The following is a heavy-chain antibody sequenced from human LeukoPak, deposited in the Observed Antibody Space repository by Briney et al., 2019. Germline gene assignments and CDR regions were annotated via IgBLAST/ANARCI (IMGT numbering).Heavy chain of an antibody. CDR3: ARAPAERITIFGVVIIDWYFDL. J-gene: IGHJ2*01. D-gene: IGHD3-3*01. V-gene: IGHV4-38-2*02. Sequence: SETLSLTCTVSGYSISSGYYWGWIRQPPGKGLEWIGSIYHSGSTYYNPSLKSRVTISVDTSKNQFSLKLSSVTAADTAVYYCARAPAERITIFGVVIIDWYFDLWGRGTLVTVSS. CDR2: IYHSGST. CDR1: GYSISSGYY.